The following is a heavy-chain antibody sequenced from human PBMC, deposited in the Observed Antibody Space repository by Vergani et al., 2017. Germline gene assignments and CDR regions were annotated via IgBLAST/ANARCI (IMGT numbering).Heavy chain of an antibody. D-gene: IGHD1-14*01. CDR1: GFIFSSFG. V-gene: IGHV3-30*02. Sequence: QVQLVESGGGVVQPGGSLRLSCAASGFIFSSFGIHWVRQAPDQGLEWVAIIQNNGRKKYYADSVKGRFTISSDNSKPTMYLQMTSLRPEDTALYYCAKEPQDSQNSEPYSYYGMDVWGQGTTVTVSS. CDR3: AKEPQDSQNSEPYSYYGMDV. J-gene: IGHJ6*02. CDR2: IQNNGRKK.